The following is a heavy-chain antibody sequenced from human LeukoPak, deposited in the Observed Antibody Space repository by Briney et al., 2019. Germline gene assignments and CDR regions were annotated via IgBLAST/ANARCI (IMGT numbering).Heavy chain of an antibody. CDR1: GFIFGEHY. J-gene: IGHJ4*02. CDR3: ARVGSRWSPFDY. CDR2: ISSSGFTI. D-gene: IGHD6-13*01. Sequence: PGGSLRLSCAASGFIFGEHYMSWIRQAPGKGLECISYISSSGFTIYYADSVKGRFTISRDNSKNTLYLQMNSLRAEDTAVYYCARVGSRWSPFDYWGQGTLVTVSS. V-gene: IGHV3-11*01.